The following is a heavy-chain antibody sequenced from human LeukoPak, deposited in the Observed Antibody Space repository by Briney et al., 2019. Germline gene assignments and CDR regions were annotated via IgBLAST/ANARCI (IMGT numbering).Heavy chain of an antibody. CDR1: GFSLSNARMG. V-gene: IGHV2-26*01. CDR3: PRIPFERSGFSHYNSYMDV. CDR2: IFSNDEK. Sequence: SGPVLVKPTETLTLTCTVSGFSLSNARMGVSWIRQPPGKALEWLAHIFSNDEKSYSTSLKNRLTISKDTSKSQVVLTMTNMDPLDTATYSCPRIPFERSGFSHYNSYMDVWGKGPTVPVPS. D-gene: IGHD3-3*01. J-gene: IGHJ6*03.